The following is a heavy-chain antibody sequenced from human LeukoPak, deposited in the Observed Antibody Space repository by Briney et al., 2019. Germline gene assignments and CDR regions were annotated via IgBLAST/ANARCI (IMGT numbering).Heavy chain of an antibody. D-gene: IGHD3-3*01. CDR2: IKQDGSEK. V-gene: IGHV3-7*01. CDR3: ARGPSSEWYYFDY. J-gene: IGHJ4*02. Sequence: GGSLRLSCAAYGFTFSSYWMSWVRQAPGKGMEWVANIKQDGSEKYYVDSVKGRFTISRDNAKNSLYLQMNSLRAEDTAVYYCARGPSSEWYYFDYWGQGTLVTVSS. CDR1: GFTFSSYW.